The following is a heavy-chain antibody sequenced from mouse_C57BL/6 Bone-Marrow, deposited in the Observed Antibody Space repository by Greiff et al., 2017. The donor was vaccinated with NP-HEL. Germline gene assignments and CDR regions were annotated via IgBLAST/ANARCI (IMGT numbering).Heavy chain of an antibody. Sequence: VMLVESGPGLVAPSQSLSITCTVSGFSLTSYAISWVRQPPGKGLEWLGVIWTGGGTNYNSALKSRLSICKDNSQSQVLFKMNILLTDDTARYYCARTGPWFAYWGQGTLVTVSA. CDR1: GFSLTSYA. V-gene: IGHV2-9-1*01. CDR3: ARTGPWFAY. CDR2: IWTGGGT. J-gene: IGHJ3*01.